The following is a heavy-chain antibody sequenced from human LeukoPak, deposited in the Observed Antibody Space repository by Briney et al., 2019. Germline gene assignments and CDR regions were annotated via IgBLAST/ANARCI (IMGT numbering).Heavy chain of an antibody. Sequence: PGGSLRLSCTASGFTFRDYYVTWIRQAPGKGLEWVSYIRSTGSSTAYADSVKGRFAISRDNAKNTLYLQMNSLRAEDTAVYYCAKEGLRWSNISHFDYWGQGTLVTVSS. D-gene: IGHD4-23*01. CDR2: IRSTGSST. CDR3: AKEGLRWSNISHFDY. J-gene: IGHJ4*02. V-gene: IGHV3-11*01. CDR1: GFTFRDYY.